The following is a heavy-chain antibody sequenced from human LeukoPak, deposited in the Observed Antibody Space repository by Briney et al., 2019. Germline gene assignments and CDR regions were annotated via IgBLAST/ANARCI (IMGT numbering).Heavy chain of an antibody. Sequence: PGGSLRLSCAASGFTLSSYAMTWVRQAPGKGLEWVAVIWYDGSNKYYADSVKGRFTISRDNSKNTLYLQMNSLRAEDTAVYYCARVYGSGWSHYFDYWGQGTLVTVSS. J-gene: IGHJ4*02. CDR1: GFTLSSYA. V-gene: IGHV3-33*08. D-gene: IGHD6-19*01. CDR3: ARVYGSGWSHYFDY. CDR2: IWYDGSNK.